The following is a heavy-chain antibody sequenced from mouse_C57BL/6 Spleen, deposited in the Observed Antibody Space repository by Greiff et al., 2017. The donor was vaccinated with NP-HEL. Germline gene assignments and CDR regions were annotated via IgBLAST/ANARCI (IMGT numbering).Heavy chain of an antibody. CDR1: GYTFTSYW. V-gene: IGHV1-59*01. Sequence: VQLQQSGAELVRPGTSVKLSCKASGYTFTSYWMHWVKQRPGQGLEWIGVIDPSDSYTNYNQKFKGKATLTVDTSSSTAYMQLSSLTSEDSAVYYCARWSSGYGMDYWGQGTSVTVSS. J-gene: IGHJ4*01. CDR3: ARWSSGYGMDY. D-gene: IGHD3-2*02. CDR2: IDPSDSYT.